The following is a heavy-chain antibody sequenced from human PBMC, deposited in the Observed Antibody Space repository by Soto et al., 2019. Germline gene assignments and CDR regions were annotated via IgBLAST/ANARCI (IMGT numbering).Heavy chain of an antibody. D-gene: IGHD6-6*01. Sequence: ASVKVPCKVSGYTLTELSMHWVLQAPGKGLEWMGGFDPEDGETIYAQKFQGRVTMTEDTSTDTAYMELSSLRSEDTVVYYCARARTSIAAQEAFDPWGQGTLVTVSS. V-gene: IGHV1-24*01. CDR1: GYTLTELS. J-gene: IGHJ5*02. CDR3: ARARTSIAAQEAFDP. CDR2: FDPEDGET.